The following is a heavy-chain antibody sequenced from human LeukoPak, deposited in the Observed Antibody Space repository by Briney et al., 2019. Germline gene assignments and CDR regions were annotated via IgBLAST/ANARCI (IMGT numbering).Heavy chain of an antibody. CDR2: IKQDGSEK. Sequence: GGSLRLFCAASGFTFSSYWMSWVRQAPGKGLEWVANIKQDGSEKYYVDSVKGRFTISRDNAKNSLYLQMNSLRAEDTAVYYCARVSMGATTDYWGQGTLVTVSS. CDR1: GFTFSSYW. V-gene: IGHV3-7*01. CDR3: ARVSMGATTDY. D-gene: IGHD1-26*01. J-gene: IGHJ4*02.